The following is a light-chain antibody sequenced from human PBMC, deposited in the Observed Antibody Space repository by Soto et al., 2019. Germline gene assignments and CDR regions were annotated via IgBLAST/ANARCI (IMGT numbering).Light chain of an antibody. CDR2: WAS. V-gene: IGKV4-1*01. Sequence: DIVMTQSPDSLAVSLGERATINCKSSQSVLYSSNNKNYLAWYQQKPGQPPKLLIYWASTRESGVPDRFSGSGSGPDFTLTISSLQAEDVSVYYCQHYYSTPRAFGQGTKVEIK. CDR3: QHYYSTPRA. CDR1: QSVLYSSNNKNY. J-gene: IGKJ1*01.